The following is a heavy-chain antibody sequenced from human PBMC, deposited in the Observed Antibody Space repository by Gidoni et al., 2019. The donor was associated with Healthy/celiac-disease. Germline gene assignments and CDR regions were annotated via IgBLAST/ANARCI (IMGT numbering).Heavy chain of an antibody. J-gene: IGHJ5*02. CDR3: ARDKPATYDSSGYYYPRGWFDP. CDR1: GGTFSSYA. V-gene: IGHV1-69*06. CDR2: IIPIFGTA. D-gene: IGHD3-22*01. Sequence: QVQLVQSGAEVKKPGSSVKVSCKASGGTFSSYAISWVRQAPGQGLEWMGGIIPIFGTANYAQKFQGRVTITADKSTSTAYMELSSLRSEDTAVYYCARDKPATYDSSGYYYPRGWFDPWGQGTLVTVSS.